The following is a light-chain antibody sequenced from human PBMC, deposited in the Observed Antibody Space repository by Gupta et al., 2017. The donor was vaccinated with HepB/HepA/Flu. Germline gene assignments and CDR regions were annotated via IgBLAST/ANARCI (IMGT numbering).Light chain of an antibody. CDR3: MIYHSSASV. CDR2: YKADSNK. J-gene: IGLJ2*01. Sequence: QAVLTQPSSLSASPGASTSLTCTLHSGINVATYNIYWFQQKPGSPPQYLLRYKADSNKRQGSGVPSRFSGSKDASANAGILLISGLQSEDEADYYCMIYHSSASVFGGWTKLTVL. CDR1: SGINVATYN. V-gene: IGLV5-45*02.